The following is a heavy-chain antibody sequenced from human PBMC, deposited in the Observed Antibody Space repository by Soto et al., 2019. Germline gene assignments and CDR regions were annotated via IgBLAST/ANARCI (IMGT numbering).Heavy chain of an antibody. CDR2: IYYSGST. CDR3: ARASSGYYYPPYYFDY. V-gene: IGHV4-59*01. J-gene: IGHJ4*02. D-gene: IGHD3-22*01. Sequence: SETLSLTCTVSGGSISSYYWSWIRQPPGKGLEWIGYIYYSGSTNYNPSLKSRVTISVDTSKNQFSLKLSSVTAADTAVYYCARASSGYYYPPYYFDYWGQGTLVTVSS. CDR1: GGSISSYY.